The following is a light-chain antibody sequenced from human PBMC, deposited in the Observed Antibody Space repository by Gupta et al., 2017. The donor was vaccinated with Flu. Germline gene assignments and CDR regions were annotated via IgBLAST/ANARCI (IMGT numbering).Light chain of an antibody. Sequence: ERAALSCRASQSVSNNNLAWYHQKPGQAPRLLIYGASSRASGIPDRFSGSGSGTDFTLTIRRLEPEDFAVYYCQQYGSSPRTFGQGTKLEIK. J-gene: IGKJ2*01. CDR2: GAS. V-gene: IGKV3-20*01. CDR3: QQYGSSPRT. CDR1: QSVSNNN.